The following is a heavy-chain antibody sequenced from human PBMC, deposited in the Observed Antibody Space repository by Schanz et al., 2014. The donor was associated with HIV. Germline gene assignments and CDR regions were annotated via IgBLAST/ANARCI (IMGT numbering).Heavy chain of an antibody. CDR1: GLTFSGSV. CDR2: IKQDGSEK. J-gene: IGHJ6*02. V-gene: IGHV3-7*01. Sequence: EVQLLESGGGLVQPGGSLRLSCAASGLTFSGSVMYWVRQAPGKGLEWVANIKQDGSEKYYVDSVKGRFTISRDNAKNSLYLQMNSLRAEDTAVYYCAREITMIVVVIRDYYGMDVWGQGTTVTVSS. D-gene: IGHD3-22*01. CDR3: AREITMIVVVIRDYYGMDV.